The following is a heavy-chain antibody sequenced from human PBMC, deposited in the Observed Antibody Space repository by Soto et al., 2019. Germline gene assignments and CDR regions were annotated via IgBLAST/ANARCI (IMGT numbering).Heavy chain of an antibody. CDR3: ARPKGGDYYDSSGYYKDYYFDY. D-gene: IGHD3-22*01. CDR1: GYTFTGYY. V-gene: IGHV1-2*02. CDR2: INPNSGGT. J-gene: IGHJ4*02. Sequence: GASVKVSGKASGYTFTGYYMHWVRQAPGQGLEWMGWINPNSGGTNYAQKFQGRVTMTRDTSISTAYMELSRLRSDDTAVYYCARPKGGDYYDSSGYYKDYYFDYWGQGTLVTVSS.